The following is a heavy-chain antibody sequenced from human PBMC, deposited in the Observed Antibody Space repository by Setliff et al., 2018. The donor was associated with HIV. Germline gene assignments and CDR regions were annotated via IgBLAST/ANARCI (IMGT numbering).Heavy chain of an antibody. CDR2: IDPSGAST. V-gene: IGHV1-46*01. J-gene: IGHJ4*02. CDR3: ARAVASKNIRGEYYFDY. D-gene: IGHD3-16*01. CDR1: GYTFTNYY. Sequence: ASVKVSCKASGYTFTNYYIHWVRQAPGQGLEWMGIIDPSGASTSYAQKFQSRLTMTRDTSTSTVYMELSSLRSEDTAVYYCARAVASKNIRGEYYFDYWGQGTLVTVS.